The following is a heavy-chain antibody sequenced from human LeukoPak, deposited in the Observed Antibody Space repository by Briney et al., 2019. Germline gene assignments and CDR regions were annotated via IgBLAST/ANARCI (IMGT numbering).Heavy chain of an antibody. Sequence: GASVKVSCKASGYTFTSYGFSWVRQAPGQRLEWMGWINAYNGNKNYAQKLQGRVTMTTDTPTSTAYMELRSLRFDDTAVYYCARRQGTTLSFDYWGQGTLVTVSS. CDR3: ARRQGTTLSFDY. V-gene: IGHV1-18*01. CDR2: INAYNGNK. J-gene: IGHJ4*02. D-gene: IGHD1-1*01. CDR1: GYTFTSYG.